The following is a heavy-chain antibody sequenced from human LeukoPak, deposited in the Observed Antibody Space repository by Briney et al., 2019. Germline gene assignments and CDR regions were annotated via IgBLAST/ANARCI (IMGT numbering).Heavy chain of an antibody. CDR1: GFTFSSYE. Sequence: GGSLRLSCAASGFTFSSYEMNWVRQAPGKGLEWVSSISSSSSYIYYADSVKGRFTISRDNAKNSLYLQMNSLRAEDTAVYYCAKRTLRYYFDYWGQGTLVTVSS. CDR3: AKRTLRYYFDY. V-gene: IGHV3-21*01. J-gene: IGHJ4*02. D-gene: IGHD3-10*01. CDR2: ISSSSSYI.